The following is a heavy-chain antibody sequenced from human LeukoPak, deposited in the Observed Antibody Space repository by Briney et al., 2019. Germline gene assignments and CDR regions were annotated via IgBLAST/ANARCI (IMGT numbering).Heavy chain of an antibody. J-gene: IGHJ4*02. CDR2: ISYDGSNK. Sequence: PGGSLRLSCAASGFTVSSNYMSWVRQAPGKGLEWVAVISYDGSNKYYADSVKGRFTISRDNSKNTLYLQMNSLRAEDTAVYYCAKDFFYDSSGYPDYWGQGTLVTVSS. D-gene: IGHD3-22*01. CDR1: GFTVSSNY. V-gene: IGHV3-30*18. CDR3: AKDFFYDSSGYPDY.